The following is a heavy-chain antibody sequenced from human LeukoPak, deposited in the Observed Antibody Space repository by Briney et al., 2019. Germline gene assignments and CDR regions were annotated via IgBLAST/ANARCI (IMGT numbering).Heavy chain of an antibody. CDR2: ISSNGGST. J-gene: IGHJ6*03. CDR3: AKAALVSGYNYYYMDV. V-gene: IGHV3-64*01. D-gene: IGHD5/OR15-5a*01. Sequence: GGSLRLSCAASGFTFSSYAMHWVRQAPGKGLEYVSAISSNGGSTYYANSVKGRFTISRDNSKNTLYLQMGSLRAEDMAVYYCAKAALVSGYNYYYMDVWGKGTTVTVSS. CDR1: GFTFSSYA.